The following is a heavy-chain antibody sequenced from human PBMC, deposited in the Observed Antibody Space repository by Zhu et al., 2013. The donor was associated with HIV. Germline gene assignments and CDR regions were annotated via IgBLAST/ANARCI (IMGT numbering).Heavy chain of an antibody. V-gene: IGHV4-30-2*01. Sequence: QVQLQESGSGLVKPSQTLSLTCAVSGGSISSGGYSWSWIRQPPGKGLEWIGYIYHSGSTYYNPSLKSRVTISVDRSKNQFSLKLSSVTAADTAVYYCARVVEMATILRYFDLWGLAPWSLSPQ. CDR1: GGSISSGGYS. J-gene: IGHJ2*01. CDR3: ARVVEMATILRYFDL. D-gene: IGHD5-12*01. CDR2: IYHSGST.